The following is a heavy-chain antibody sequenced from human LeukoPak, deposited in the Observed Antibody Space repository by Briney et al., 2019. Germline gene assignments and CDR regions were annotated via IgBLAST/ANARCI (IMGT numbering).Heavy chain of an antibody. CDR2: IKQDGSDK. CDR3: AREKGNYDGYYNYYMDV. Sequence: LGGSLRLSCAASGFTFSNYWMNWVRQAPGKGLEWVANIKQDGSDKYYVDSVKGRFTISRDNAKNSLYLQMNSLRAEDTAVYYCAREKGNYDGYYNYYMDVWGKGTTVTVSS. J-gene: IGHJ6*03. D-gene: IGHD4-11*01. CDR1: GFTFSNYW. V-gene: IGHV3-7*01.